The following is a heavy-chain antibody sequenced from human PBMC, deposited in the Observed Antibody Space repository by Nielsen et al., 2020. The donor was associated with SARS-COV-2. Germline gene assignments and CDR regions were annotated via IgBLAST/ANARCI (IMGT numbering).Heavy chain of an antibody. CDR3: AKPSSSRYSVKFYFHY. V-gene: IGHV3-30*18. J-gene: IGHJ4*02. Sequence: GGSLRLSCAASGFTFSSYDMHWVRQAPGRGLEWVAVMSSDGRNENYVDSVKGRFTISRDNSKNTLYLHLNNLRAEDTAVYYCAKPSSSRYSVKFYFHYWGQGTRVTVSS. CDR1: GFTFSSYD. D-gene: IGHD6-25*01. CDR2: MSSDGRNE.